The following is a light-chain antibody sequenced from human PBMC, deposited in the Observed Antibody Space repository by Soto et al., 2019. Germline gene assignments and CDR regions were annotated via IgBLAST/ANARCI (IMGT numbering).Light chain of an antibody. V-gene: IGLV2-14*01. Sequence: QSVLTQPASVTGSPGQSITISCTGSSSDVGTYDYVSWYQQHPGKAPKLMIYEVNNRPSGVSDRFSGSKSGNTASLTISWLQAEDEADYYCNSHTTNRSLVFGGGTKLTVL. CDR1: SSDVGTYDY. CDR2: EVN. CDR3: NSHTTNRSLV. J-gene: IGLJ2*01.